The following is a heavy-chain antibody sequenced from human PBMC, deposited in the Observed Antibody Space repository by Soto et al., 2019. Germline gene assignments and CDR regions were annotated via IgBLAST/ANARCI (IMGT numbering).Heavy chain of an antibody. CDR3: AKGHSSGWYFPRFDP. CDR2: ISGSGGST. V-gene: IGHV3-23*01. Sequence: GGSLSLSCAASGFTFSSYAMSWVRQAPGKGLEWVSAISGSGGSTYYADSVKGRFTISRDNSKNTLYLQMNSLRAEDTAVYYCAKGHSSGWYFPRFDPWGQGTLVTVSS. J-gene: IGHJ5*02. CDR1: GFTFSSYA. D-gene: IGHD6-19*01.